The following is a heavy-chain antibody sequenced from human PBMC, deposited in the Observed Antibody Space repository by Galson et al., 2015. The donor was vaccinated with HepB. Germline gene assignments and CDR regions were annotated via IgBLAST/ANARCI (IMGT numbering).Heavy chain of an antibody. CDR1: GYTFTGYY. CDR3: ARDFKVGDDFWSGYYIGPVYY. J-gene: IGHJ4*02. V-gene: IGHV1-2*02. CDR2: INPNSGGT. Sequence: SVKVSCKASGYTFTGYYMHWVRQAPGQGLEWMAWINPNSGGTNYAQKFQGRVTMTRDTSISTVYMELSRLRSDDTAVYYCARDFKVGDDFWSGYYIGPVYYWGQGTLVTVSS. D-gene: IGHD3-3*01.